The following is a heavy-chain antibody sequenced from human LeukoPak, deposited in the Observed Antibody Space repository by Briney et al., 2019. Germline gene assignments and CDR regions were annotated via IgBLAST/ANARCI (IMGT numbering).Heavy chain of an antibody. J-gene: IGHJ4*02. CDR2: IRYDGSNK. CDR1: GFTFSSYG. V-gene: IGHV3-30*02. Sequence: LGGSLRLSCAASGFTFSSYGMHWVRQAPGKGLEWVAFIRYDGSNKYYADSVKGRFTISRDNSKNTLYLQMNSLRAEDTAVYYCAKEYYYGSGSYRAAFFDYWGQGTLVTVAS. D-gene: IGHD3-10*01. CDR3: AKEYYYGSGSYRAAFFDY.